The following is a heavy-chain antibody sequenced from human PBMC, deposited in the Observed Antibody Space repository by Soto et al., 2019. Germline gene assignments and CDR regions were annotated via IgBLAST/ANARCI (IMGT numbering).Heavy chain of an antibody. CDR3: ARYRREAVAGYTLDN. CDR2: VYNSGST. V-gene: IGHV4-59*01. Sequence: SETLSLTCTVSGGSISSNYWPWIRQPPGKGLEWIGYVYNSGSTNYNPSLKSRVTISEDTSKSRFSLKVNSMTAADTAVYYCARYRREAVAGYTLDNWGQGILVTVSS. D-gene: IGHD6-13*01. CDR1: GGSISSNY. J-gene: IGHJ4*02.